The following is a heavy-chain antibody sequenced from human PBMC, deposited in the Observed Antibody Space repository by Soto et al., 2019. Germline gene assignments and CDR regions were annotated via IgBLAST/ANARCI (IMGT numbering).Heavy chain of an antibody. V-gene: IGHV4-34*01. CDR1: GRSFSGYY. Sequence: SEAVSRTCGGYGRSFSGYYWSGIQQPPGTGLAWIGEINHRGITNYNPSLKSRVTISLDTSNNQFSLKLSSVTAADTAVYYCARDRSINCWYFLFEHWGYGTLVNVSS. CDR3: ARDRSINCWYFLFEH. J-gene: IGHJ4*01. D-gene: IGHD1-20*01. CDR2: INHRGIT.